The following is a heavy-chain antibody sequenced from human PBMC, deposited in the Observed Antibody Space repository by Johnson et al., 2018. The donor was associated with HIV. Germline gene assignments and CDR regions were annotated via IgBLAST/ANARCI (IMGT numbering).Heavy chain of an antibody. CDR1: GFTFGDYG. V-gene: IGHV3-66*01. J-gene: IGHJ3*02. CDR3: ARDGGYSYGDAFDI. D-gene: IGHD5-18*01. Sequence: VQLVESGGGVVRPGGSLRLSCAASGFTFGDYGMSWVRQPPGKGLEWVSVIYSGGSTYYADSVKGRFTISRDNSKNTLYLQMNSLRAEDTAVYYCARDGGYSYGDAFDIWGQGTMVTVSS. CDR2: IYSGGST.